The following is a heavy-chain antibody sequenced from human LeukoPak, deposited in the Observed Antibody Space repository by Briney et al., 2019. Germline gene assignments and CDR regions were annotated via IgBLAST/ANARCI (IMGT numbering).Heavy chain of an antibody. Sequence: ASVKVSCKASGYTLTGYYMHWVRQAPGQGLEWMGWINPNSGGTNYAQKFQGRVTMTRDTSISTAYMELSRLRSDDTAVYYCNLWFGESRILSWGQGTLVTVSS. CDR1: GYTLTGYY. J-gene: IGHJ4*02. CDR3: NLWFGESRILS. D-gene: IGHD3-10*01. CDR2: INPNSGGT. V-gene: IGHV1-2*02.